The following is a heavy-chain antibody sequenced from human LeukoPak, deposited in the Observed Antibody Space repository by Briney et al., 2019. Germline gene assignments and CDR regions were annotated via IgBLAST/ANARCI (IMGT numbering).Heavy chain of an antibody. V-gene: IGHV1-8*01. CDR3: ARDLVDTAMWEFDY. CDR2: MNPNSGNT. CDR1: GYTFTSYD. D-gene: IGHD5-18*01. Sequence: ASVKVSCKASGYTFTSYDINWVRQATGQGLEWMGWMNPNSGNTGYAQKFQGRVTMTRNTSISTAYMELSSLRSEDTAVYYCARDLVDTAMWEFDYWGQGTLVTVSS. J-gene: IGHJ4*02.